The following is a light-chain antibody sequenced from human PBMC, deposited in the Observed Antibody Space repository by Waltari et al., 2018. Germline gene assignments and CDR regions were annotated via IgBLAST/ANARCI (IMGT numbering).Light chain of an antibody. CDR3: QTGGHGTWV. V-gene: IGLV4-69*01. CDR1: IGHSSNV. Sequence: QLVLTQSPSASASLGASVKLTCTLSIGHSSNVIAWHQQQPEKGPRYLMKVNSDGSHRKGDEVPDRFSGSSSGAERYLTISSLQSEDEADYYCQTGGHGTWVFGGGTKLTVL. J-gene: IGLJ3*02. CDR2: VNSDGSH.